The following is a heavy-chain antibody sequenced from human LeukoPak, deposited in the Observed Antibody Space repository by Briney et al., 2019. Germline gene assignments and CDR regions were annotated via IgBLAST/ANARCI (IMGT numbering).Heavy chain of an antibody. CDR2: ISWNSATI. Sequence: GGSLRLSCAASGFTFDHYAMHWVQQAPGKGLEWVSSISWNSATIGYADSVRGRFTISRDNAKNSLYLQMNSLRAEDMAFYYCAKDVWPYTYYYDTHPLGGGFDSWGQGTLVTVSS. CDR1: GFTFDHYA. D-gene: IGHD3-22*01. CDR3: AKDVWPYTYYYDTHPLGGGFDS. J-gene: IGHJ4*02. V-gene: IGHV3-9*03.